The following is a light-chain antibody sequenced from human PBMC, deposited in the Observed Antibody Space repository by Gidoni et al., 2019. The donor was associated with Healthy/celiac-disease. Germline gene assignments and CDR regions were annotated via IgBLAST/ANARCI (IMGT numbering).Light chain of an antibody. CDR1: PSVSSN. Sequence: EIVMTQSPATLSVSPGERATLSCRASPSVSSNSAWYQQKPGHAPRLLIYGASTRSTGIPARFSGSGSGTEFTLTISSLQSEDFAVYYCQQYNDWLTFGQGTKVEIK. V-gene: IGKV3-15*01. J-gene: IGKJ1*01. CDR2: GAS. CDR3: QQYNDWLT.